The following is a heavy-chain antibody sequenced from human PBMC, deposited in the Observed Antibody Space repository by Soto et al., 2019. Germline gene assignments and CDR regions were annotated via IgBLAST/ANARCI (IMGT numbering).Heavy chain of an antibody. CDR3: AREAPYDSSGYYLFDY. V-gene: IGHV4-31*03. CDR2: IYYSGST. Sequence: SETLTRTCTVSGGSISSGGYYWSWIRQHPGKGLEWIGYIYYSGSTYYNPSLKSRVTISVDTSKNQFSLKLSSVTAADTAVYYCAREAPYDSSGYYLFDYWGQGTLVTVSS. D-gene: IGHD3-22*01. CDR1: GGSISSGGYY. J-gene: IGHJ4*02.